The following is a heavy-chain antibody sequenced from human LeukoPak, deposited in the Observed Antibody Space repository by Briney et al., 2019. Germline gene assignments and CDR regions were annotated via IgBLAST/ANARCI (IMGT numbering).Heavy chain of an antibody. CDR3: AKSQLGSSSSGFDY. CDR1: GFTFSSYA. J-gene: IGHJ4*02. D-gene: IGHD6-6*01. Sequence: PGGSLRLSCAASGFTFSSYAMSWVRPAPGKGLEWVSAISGSGGSTSYADSVKGRFTSSRDNSKNTLYLQSNSLRAEDTAVYYCAKSQLGSSSSGFDYWGQGTLVTVSS. CDR2: ISGSGGST. V-gene: IGHV3-23*01.